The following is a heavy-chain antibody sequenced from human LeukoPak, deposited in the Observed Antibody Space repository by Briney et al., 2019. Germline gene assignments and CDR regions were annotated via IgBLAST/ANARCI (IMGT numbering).Heavy chain of an antibody. D-gene: IGHD2-21*01. CDR1: GFTVNSNY. CDR3: ARIRRFPNWFDP. CDR2: IYSGGST. V-gene: IGHV3-66*01. Sequence: PGGSLRLSCAASGFTVNSNYMSWVRQAPGKGLEWVSVIYSGGSTYYADSVKGRFTISRDNSKNTLYLQMNSLRAEDTAVYYCARIRRFPNWFDPWGQGTLVTVSS. J-gene: IGHJ5*02.